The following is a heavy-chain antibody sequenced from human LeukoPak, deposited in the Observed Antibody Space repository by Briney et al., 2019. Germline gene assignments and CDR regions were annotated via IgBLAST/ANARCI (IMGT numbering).Heavy chain of an antibody. V-gene: IGHV3-7*03. CDR2: IKQDGSEK. CDR3: AREGEYSYAPGDYYYMDV. Sequence: GGSLRLSCAASGFTVSSNYMSWVRQAPGKGLEWVANIKQDGSEKYYVDSVKGRFTISRDNAKNSLYLQMNSLRAADTAVYYCAREGEYSYAPGDYYYMDVWGKGTTVTISS. CDR1: GFTVSSNY. J-gene: IGHJ6*03. D-gene: IGHD5-18*01.